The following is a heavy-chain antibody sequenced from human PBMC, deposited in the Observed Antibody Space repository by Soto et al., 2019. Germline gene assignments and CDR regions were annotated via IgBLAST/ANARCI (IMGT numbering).Heavy chain of an antibody. J-gene: IGHJ4*02. Sequence: SETPALTCTVSGASITSNSYFWAWIRQPPGKGLEWIGSIYYSGTTYYNPSLKSRVTISVDRSKNQFSLKLSSVTAADTAVYYCTRHFSVDYFDYWGQGALVT. CDR1: GASITSNSYF. CDR3: TRHFSVDYFDY. CDR2: IYYSGTT. V-gene: IGHV4-39*01.